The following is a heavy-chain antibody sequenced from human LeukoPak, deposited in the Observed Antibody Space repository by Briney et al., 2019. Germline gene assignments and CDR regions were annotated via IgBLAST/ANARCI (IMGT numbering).Heavy chain of an antibody. CDR3: ARHRKITMVRGVKGDWFDP. CDR1: GGSISSSSYY. CDR2: IYYSGST. D-gene: IGHD3-10*01. J-gene: IGHJ5*02. V-gene: IGHV4-39*01. Sequence: SETLSLTCTVSGGSISSSSYYWGWIRQPPGKGLEWIGSIYYSGSTYYNPSLKSRVTISVDTSKNQFSLKLSSVTAADTAVYYCARHRKITMVRGVKGDWFDPWGQGTLVTVSS.